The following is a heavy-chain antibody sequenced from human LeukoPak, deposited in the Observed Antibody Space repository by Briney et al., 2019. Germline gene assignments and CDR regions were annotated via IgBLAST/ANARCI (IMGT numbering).Heavy chain of an antibody. V-gene: IGHV4-34*01. Sequence: PPETLSLTCAVYGGSFSGYYWSWIRQPPGKGLEWTGEINHSGSTNYNPSLKSRVTISVDTSKNQFSLKLSSVTAADTAVYYCARGQRSRTYYFDYWGQGTLVTVSS. CDR1: GGSFSGYY. CDR3: ARGQRSRTYYFDY. CDR2: INHSGST. J-gene: IGHJ4*02. D-gene: IGHD1-1*01.